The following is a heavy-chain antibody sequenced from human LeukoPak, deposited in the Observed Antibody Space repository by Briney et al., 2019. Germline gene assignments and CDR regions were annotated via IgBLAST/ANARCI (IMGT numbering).Heavy chain of an antibody. J-gene: IGHJ4*02. CDR1: GGSISDSSYY. V-gene: IGHV4-39*01. Sequence: PSETLSLTCTVSGGSISDSSYYWVWIRQPPGKGLEWIGNIFYSGSTYYNPSLKSRVTISVDTSKNQFSLKLSSVTAADTAVYYCARCNSGSSRSDYWGQGTLVTVSS. CDR3: ARCNSGSSRSDY. D-gene: IGHD4-23*01. CDR2: IFYSGST.